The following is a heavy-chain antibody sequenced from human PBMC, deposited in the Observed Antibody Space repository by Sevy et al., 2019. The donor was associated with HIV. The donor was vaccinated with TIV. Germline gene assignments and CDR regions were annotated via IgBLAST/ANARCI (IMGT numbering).Heavy chain of an antibody. J-gene: IGHJ4*02. V-gene: IGHV3-23*01. CDR3: ALYKVIVGGDKEDYFDY. CDR1: GFTFSSYA. Sequence: GGSLRLSCAGSGFTFSSYAMSWVRQAPGKGLEWVSGISGGGGRTYYADSVKGRFTISRDNSKNTLYLQMNSLRAEDTAVYYCALYKVIVGGDKEDYFDYWGQGTLVTVSS. D-gene: IGHD1-26*01. CDR2: ISGGGGRT.